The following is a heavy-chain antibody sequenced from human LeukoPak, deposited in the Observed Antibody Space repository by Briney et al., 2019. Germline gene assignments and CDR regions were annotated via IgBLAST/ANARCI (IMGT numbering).Heavy chain of an antibody. V-gene: IGHV4-30-4*08. CDR3: ARGGCSGGSCYPFLDAFDI. J-gene: IGHJ3*02. D-gene: IGHD2-15*01. CDR1: GGSISSGDYY. Sequence: SETLSLTCTVSGGSISSGDYYWSWIRQPPGKGLEWIGYIYYSGSTYYNPSLKSRVTISVDTSKNQFSLKLSSVTAADTAEYYCARGGCSGGSCYPFLDAFDIWGQGTMVTVSS. CDR2: IYYSGST.